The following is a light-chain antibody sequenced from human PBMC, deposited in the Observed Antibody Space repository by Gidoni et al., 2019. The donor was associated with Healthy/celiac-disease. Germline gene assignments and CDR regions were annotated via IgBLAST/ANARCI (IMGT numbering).Light chain of an antibody. CDR2: EGS. V-gene: IGLV2-23*01. CDR3: CSDAVSSPWV. CDR1: SSDVGSYNL. J-gene: IGLJ3*02. Sequence: QSALTQPASVSGSPGQSITISCTGASSDVGSYNLVSWYQKLPGKAPKLMIYEGSKRTAGVSNRFSGSKSGNTASLTISGLQAEDEADYYCCSDAVSSPWVFGGGTKLTVL.